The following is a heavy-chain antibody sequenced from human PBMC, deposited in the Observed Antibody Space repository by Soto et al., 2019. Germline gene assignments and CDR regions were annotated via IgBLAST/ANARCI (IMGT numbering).Heavy chain of an antibody. CDR3: TRWDYGVYARVDF. D-gene: IGHD4-17*01. J-gene: IGHJ4*02. Sequence: QVQLVQSGAEVKKPGASVKVSCKASGYTFTSHDINWVRQATGQGLEWMGWMNPNSGNTGYAQKFQGRVTMTRDTSISTAYMELSSLRSEDTAVYYCTRWDYGVYARVDFWGQGTLVTVSS. CDR2: MNPNSGNT. CDR1: GYTFTSHD. V-gene: IGHV1-8*01.